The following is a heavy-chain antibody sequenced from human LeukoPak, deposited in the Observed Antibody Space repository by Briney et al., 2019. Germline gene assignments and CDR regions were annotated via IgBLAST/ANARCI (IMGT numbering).Heavy chain of an antibody. CDR1: GGSISSGGYY. V-gene: IGHV4-31*03. CDR3: ARARGGDYRLRVNWFDP. J-gene: IGHJ5*02. D-gene: IGHD4-17*01. Sequence: SETLSLTCTVSGGSISSGGYYWSWIRQHPGKGLEWIGYIYHSGSTYYNPSLKSRVTISVDTSKNQFSLKLSSVTAADTAVYYCARARGGDYRLRVNWFDPWGQGTLVTVSS. CDR2: IYHSGST.